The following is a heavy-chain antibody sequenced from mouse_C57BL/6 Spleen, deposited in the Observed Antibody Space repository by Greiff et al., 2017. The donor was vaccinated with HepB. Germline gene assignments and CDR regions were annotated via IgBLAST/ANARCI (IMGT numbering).Heavy chain of an antibody. V-gene: IGHV1-18*01. D-gene: IGHD2-5*01. CDR3: ARAYYSNYDYFDY. CDR1: GYTFTDYN. J-gene: IGHJ2*01. Sequence: EVQLQQSGPELVKPGASVKIPCKASGYTFTDYNMDWVKQSHGKSLEWIGDINPNHGGTIYKQKFKGKATLTVDKSSSTAYMELRSLTSEDTAVYYCARAYYSNYDYFDYWGQGTTLTVSS. CDR2: INPNHGGT.